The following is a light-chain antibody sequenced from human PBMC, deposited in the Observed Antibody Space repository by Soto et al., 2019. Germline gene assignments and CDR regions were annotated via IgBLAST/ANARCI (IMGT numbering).Light chain of an antibody. CDR1: SSDVGGYNF. CDR2: DVN. V-gene: IGLV2-8*01. CDR3: SSYAGSNNWV. Sequence: SALTQPPSASGSPGQSLTISCTGTSSDVGGYNFVSWYQQHPGKAPKLMISDVNRRPSGVPDRFSGSKSGNTASLTVSGLQAEDEADYYCSSYAGSNNWVFGGGTKVTVL. J-gene: IGLJ3*02.